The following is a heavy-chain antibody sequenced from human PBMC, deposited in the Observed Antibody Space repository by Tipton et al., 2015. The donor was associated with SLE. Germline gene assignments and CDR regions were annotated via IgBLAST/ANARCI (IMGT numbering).Heavy chain of an antibody. CDR1: GGSISTYY. D-gene: IGHD1-26*01. V-gene: IGHV4-59*01. CDR2: LYYSGST. J-gene: IGHJ4*02. Sequence: TLSLTCTVSGGSISTYYWSWIRQPPGKGLEWIGYLYYSGSTNYNPPLRSRVTISVDTSKSQFSLKLSSVTAADTAVYYCARQGGSYYFDYWGQGTLVTVSS. CDR3: ARQGGSYYFDY.